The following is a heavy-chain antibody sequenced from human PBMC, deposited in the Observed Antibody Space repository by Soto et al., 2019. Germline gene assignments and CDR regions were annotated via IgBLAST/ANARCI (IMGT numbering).Heavy chain of an antibody. CDR3: ARQGGTTPGDYYGMDV. D-gene: IGHD1-1*01. Sequence: PGESLKISCQGSGYSFTSYWISWVRQMPGKGLEWMGRIDPSDSYTNYSPSFQGHVTISADKSISTAYLQWSSLKASDTAMYYCARQGGTTPGDYYGMDVWGQGTTVTVSS. CDR2: IDPSDSYT. J-gene: IGHJ6*02. CDR1: GYSFTSYW. V-gene: IGHV5-10-1*01.